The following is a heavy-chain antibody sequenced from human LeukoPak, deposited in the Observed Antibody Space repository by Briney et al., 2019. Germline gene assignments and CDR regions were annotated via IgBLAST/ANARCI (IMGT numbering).Heavy chain of an antibody. J-gene: IGHJ4*02. CDR3: ARGPLKVATGYFDY. V-gene: IGHV3-11*01. CDR2: ISSSGSTI. CDR1: GFTFSDYY. Sequence: PGGSLRLSCAASGFTFSDYYMSWIRQAPGKGLEWVSYISSSGSTIYYADSVKGRFTISRDNSKNTLYLQMNSLRAEDTAVYYCARGPLKVATGYFDYWGQGTLVTVSS. D-gene: IGHD3-10*01.